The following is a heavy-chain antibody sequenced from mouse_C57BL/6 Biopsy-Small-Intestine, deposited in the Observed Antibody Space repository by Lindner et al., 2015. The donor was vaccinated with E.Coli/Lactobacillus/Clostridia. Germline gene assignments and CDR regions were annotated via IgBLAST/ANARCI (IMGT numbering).Heavy chain of an antibody. V-gene: IGHV1-20*01. CDR3: ARDRGGYYYGSEGKNFHNGLDI. J-gene: IGHJ4*01. CDR1: GYTFIGYG. CDR2: ISAYNGHT. D-gene: IGHD1-1*02. Sequence: SVKVSCKASGYTFIGYGISWVRQAPGQGLEWMGWISAYNGHTISTQAMQGRVSMTTDTSTNTAYMELRSLRSDDTAVYYCARDRGGYYYGSEGKNFHNGLDIWGQGTSVTVTS.